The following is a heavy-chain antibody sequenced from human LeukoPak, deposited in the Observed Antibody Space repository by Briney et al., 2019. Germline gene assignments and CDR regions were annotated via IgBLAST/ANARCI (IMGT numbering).Heavy chain of an antibody. D-gene: IGHD4-17*01. J-gene: IGHJ4*02. CDR3: ARKYGDLVDY. Sequence: SETLSLTCAVSGGSISSGGYSWSWIRQSPGKGLEWIGYIYHSGSTYYNPSLKSRVTISVDRSKNQFSLKLSSVTAADTAVYYCARKYGDLVDYWGQGTLVTVSS. V-gene: IGHV4-30-2*06. CDR2: IYHSGST. CDR1: GGSISSGGYS.